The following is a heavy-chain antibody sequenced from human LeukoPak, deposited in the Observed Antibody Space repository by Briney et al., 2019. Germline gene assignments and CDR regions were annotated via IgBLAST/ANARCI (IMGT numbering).Heavy chain of an antibody. D-gene: IGHD3-9*01. CDR1: GFTFSSYR. CDR2: ISSSSSYI. Sequence: GGSLRLSCAASGFTFSSYRMNWVRQAPGRGLEWVSYISSSSSYIYYADSVKGRFTISRDNAKNSLYLQMNSLRAEDTAVYYCATSGGYFDWLMYFDYWGQGTLVTVSS. CDR3: ATSGGYFDWLMYFDY. V-gene: IGHV3-21*05. J-gene: IGHJ4*02.